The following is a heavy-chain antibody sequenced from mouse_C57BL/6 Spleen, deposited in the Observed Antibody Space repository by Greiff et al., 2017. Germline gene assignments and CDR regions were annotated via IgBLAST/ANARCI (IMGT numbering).Heavy chain of an antibody. CDR1: GYAFTNYL. CDR3: AREGDDGYSWFAY. V-gene: IGHV1-54*01. Sequence: QVQLQQSGAELVRPGTSVKVSCKASGYAFTNYLIEWVKQRPGQGLEWIGVINPGSGGTNYNEKFKGKATLTADKSSSTAYMQLSSLTSEDSAVYFCAREGDDGYSWFAYWGQGTLVTVSA. D-gene: IGHD2-3*01. J-gene: IGHJ3*01. CDR2: INPGSGGT.